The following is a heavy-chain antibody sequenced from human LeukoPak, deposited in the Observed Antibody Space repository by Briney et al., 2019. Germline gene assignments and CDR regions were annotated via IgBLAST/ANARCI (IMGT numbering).Heavy chain of an antibody. D-gene: IGHD2-2*01. V-gene: IGHV3-30*03. CDR1: GFTFSSYG. CDR2: ISYDGSNK. J-gene: IGHJ5*02. Sequence: GGSLRLSCAASGFTFSSYGMHWVRQAPGKGLEWVAVISYDGSNKYYADSVKGRFTISRDNSKNTLYLQMNSLRAEDTAVYYCARDSLPYCSSTSCINWFDPWGQGTLVTVSS. CDR3: ARDSLPYCSSTSCINWFDP.